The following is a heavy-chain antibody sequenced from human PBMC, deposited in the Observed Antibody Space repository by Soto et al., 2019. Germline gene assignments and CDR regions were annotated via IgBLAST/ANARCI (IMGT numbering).Heavy chain of an antibody. D-gene: IGHD6-19*01. Sequence: QVRLVESGGGVVQPGRSLRLSCTASGFSFSSYAMYWFRQPPGKGLEWVAVISKDGMNKNYADSVKGRVTVSRDNANYSLDLQLKSLRGEDTAMYYWGRDMYSSDYFVKWFEPWGQGTLVTVSS. V-gene: IGHV3-30*04. CDR1: GFSFSSYA. CDR3: GRDMYSSDYFVKWFEP. CDR2: ISKDGMNK. J-gene: IGHJ5*02.